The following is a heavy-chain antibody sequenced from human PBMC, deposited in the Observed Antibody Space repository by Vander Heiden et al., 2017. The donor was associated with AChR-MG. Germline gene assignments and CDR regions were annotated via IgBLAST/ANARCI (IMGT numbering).Heavy chain of an antibody. CDR3: AHRRPPPYFDWLLLVGDAFDI. CDR1: GFSLSTSGVG. D-gene: IGHD3-9*01. V-gene: IGHV2-5*01. J-gene: IGHJ3*02. CDR2: IYWNDDK. Sequence: QITLKESGPTLVKPTQTLTLTCTFSGFSLSTSGVGVGWIRQPPGKALEWLALIYWNDDKRYSPSLKSRLTITKDTSKNQVVLTMTNMDPVDTATYYCAHRRPPPYFDWLLLVGDAFDIWGQGTMVTVSS.